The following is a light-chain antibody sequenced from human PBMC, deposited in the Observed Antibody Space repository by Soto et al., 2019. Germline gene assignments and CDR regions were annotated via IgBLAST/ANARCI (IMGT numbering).Light chain of an antibody. CDR1: QSISSD. V-gene: IGKV3-11*01. Sequence: EIVLTQSPATLSLSPGERATLSCRASQSISSDLALYQQKPGQAPRLFIYDASNRVTGIPARFRGSGSGTDFTLTISTLEPEDFAVYYCQQRSSWPRTFGQGTKVEIK. J-gene: IGKJ1*01. CDR2: DAS. CDR3: QQRSSWPRT.